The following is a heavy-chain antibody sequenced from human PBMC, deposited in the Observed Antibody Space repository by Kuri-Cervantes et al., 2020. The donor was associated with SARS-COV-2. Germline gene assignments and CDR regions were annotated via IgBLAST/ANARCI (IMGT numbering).Heavy chain of an antibody. CDR1: GFTFSSYE. D-gene: IGHD5-12*01. CDR3: ARGDIPDY. J-gene: IGHJ4*02. Sequence: GSLRLSCAASGFTFSSYEMNWVRQAPGKGLEWIGSIYHSGNTYYNSSLKSRVTITVDTSKNQFSLQLSSVTAADTAVYYCARGDIPDYWGQGTLVTVSS. CDR2: IYHSGNT. V-gene: IGHV4-38-2*01.